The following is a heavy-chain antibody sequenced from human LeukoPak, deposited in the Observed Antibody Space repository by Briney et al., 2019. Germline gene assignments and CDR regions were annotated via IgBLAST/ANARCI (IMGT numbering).Heavy chain of an antibody. V-gene: IGHV5-51*01. CDR3: SRHGVGSSWFGFDY. Sequence: PGESLKISCQAPGFTFNNYWNDWVRQMPGKGLEWMGIINPGDSDPRYSPSLQGRATISADRSISTAYLQWSSLKASDTAMYYCSRHGVGSSWFGFDYWGQGTLVTVSS. CDR2: INPGDSDP. J-gene: IGHJ4*02. D-gene: IGHD6-6*01. CDR1: GFTFNNYW.